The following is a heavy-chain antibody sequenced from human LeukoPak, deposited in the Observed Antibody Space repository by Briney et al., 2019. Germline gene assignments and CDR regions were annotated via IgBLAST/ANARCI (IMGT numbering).Heavy chain of an antibody. CDR1: GGSISSGGYY. CDR3: ARDSFAPDYYGMDV. CDR2: IYYSGST. Sequence: PSETLSLTCTVSGGSISSGGYYWSWIRQHPGKGLEWIGYIYYSGSTYYNPSLKSRVTISVDTSKNQFSLKLSSVTAADTAVYYCARDSFAPDYYGMDVWGQGTTVTVSS. V-gene: IGHV4-31*03. J-gene: IGHJ6*02.